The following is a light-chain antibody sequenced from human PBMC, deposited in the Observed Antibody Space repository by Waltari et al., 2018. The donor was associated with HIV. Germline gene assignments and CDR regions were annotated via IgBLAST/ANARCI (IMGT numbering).Light chain of an antibody. CDR2: GNS. Sequence: QSVLTQPPSVSGAPGQRVTIPCKGIRSNIGARFDVHWYQQIPGTAPKLLIYGNSNRPSGVPDRFSGSKSGTSASLAITGLQAEDEADYYCQSYDSSLSGSVFGGGTKLTVL. J-gene: IGLJ3*02. CDR1: RSNIGARFD. V-gene: IGLV1-40*01. CDR3: QSYDSSLSGSV.